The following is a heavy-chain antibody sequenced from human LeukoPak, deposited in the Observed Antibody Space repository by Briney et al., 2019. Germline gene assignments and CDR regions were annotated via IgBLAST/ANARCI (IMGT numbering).Heavy chain of an antibody. CDR2: ISSSSTI. CDR3: ARLGNDVSPNPYYYGMDV. V-gene: IGHV3-48*01. J-gene: IGHJ6*02. D-gene: IGHD1-1*01. Sequence: PGGSLRLSCAASGFTFSSYSMNWVRQAPGKGLEWVSYISSSSTIYYADSVKGRFTISRDNSKNTLYLQMNSLRAEDTAVYYCARLGNDVSPNPYYYGMDVWGQGTTVTVSS. CDR1: GFTFSSYS.